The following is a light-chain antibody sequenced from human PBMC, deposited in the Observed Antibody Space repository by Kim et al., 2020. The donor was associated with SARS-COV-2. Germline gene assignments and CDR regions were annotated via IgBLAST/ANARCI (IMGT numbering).Light chain of an antibody. CDR3: HSRDSSSNHLI. Sequence: SSELTQDHAVSVALGQTVRITCQGDSLRSYHASWYQQKPGQAPILVIYGKNNRPSGIPDRFYGSRSGNAASLTITGAQAEDEADYYCHSRDSSSNHLIFG. J-gene: IGLJ2*01. CDR1: SLRSYH. CDR2: GKN. V-gene: IGLV3-19*01.